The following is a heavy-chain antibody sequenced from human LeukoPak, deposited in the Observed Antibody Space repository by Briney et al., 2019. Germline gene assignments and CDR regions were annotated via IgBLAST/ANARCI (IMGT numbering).Heavy chain of an antibody. V-gene: IGHV4-4*07. CDR3: VQDGPLRSDY. CDR1: GVPLSRYY. Sequence: SETLSLTCTVSGVPLSRYYWSWIRQSAGKGLEWVGRIFASGNTNYNPSFESRLAMSVDTSRNQFSLNLSSVTAADTAIYYCVQDGPLRSDYWGQGTLVTVSS. D-gene: IGHD3-16*01. CDR2: IFASGNT. J-gene: IGHJ4*02.